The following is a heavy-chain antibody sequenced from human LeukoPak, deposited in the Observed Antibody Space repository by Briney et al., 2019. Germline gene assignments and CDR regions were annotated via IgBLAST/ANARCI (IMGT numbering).Heavy chain of an antibody. V-gene: IGHV4-39*01. Sequence: SETLSLTCTVSGGSISTSSHYWGWIRQPPGKGLEWIGGIYDSGSIYSNPSLKSRLTTSVDTSKNQFSLKLSSVTAADTAVYYCARLLMTGTRRGFFDYWGQGHPVTVSS. CDR3: ARLLMTGTRRGFFDY. CDR1: GGSISTSSHY. D-gene: IGHD1-7*01. J-gene: IGHJ4*02. CDR2: IYDSGSI.